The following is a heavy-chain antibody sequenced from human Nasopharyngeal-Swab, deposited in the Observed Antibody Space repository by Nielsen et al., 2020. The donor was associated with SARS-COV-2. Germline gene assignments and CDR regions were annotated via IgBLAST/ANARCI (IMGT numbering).Heavy chain of an antibody. V-gene: IGHV4-59*01. D-gene: IGHD5-18*01. Sequence: SETLSLTCTVSGGSISSYYWSWIRQPPGKGLEWIGYIYYSGNTNYNPSLKSRVTISVDTSKNQFSLKLSSVTAADTAVYYCARTIGASRGYSYGSYYYMDVWGKGTTVTVSS. J-gene: IGHJ6*03. CDR2: IYYSGNT. CDR1: GGSISSYY. CDR3: ARTIGASRGYSYGSYYYMDV.